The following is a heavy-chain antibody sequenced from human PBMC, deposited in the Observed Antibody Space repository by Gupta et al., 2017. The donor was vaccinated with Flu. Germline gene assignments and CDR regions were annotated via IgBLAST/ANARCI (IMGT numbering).Heavy chain of an antibody. CDR3: ARDLGIDY. J-gene: IGHJ4*02. CDR1: GYSISSGYY. Sequence: QVQLQESGPGLVKPSETLSLTCAVSGYSISSGYYWGWIRQPPGKGLEWIGSIYHSGSTYYNPSLKSRVTISVDTSKNQFSLKLSSVTAADTAVYYCARDLGIDYWGQGTLVTVSS. D-gene: IGHD7-27*01. V-gene: IGHV4-38-2*02. CDR2: IYHSGST.